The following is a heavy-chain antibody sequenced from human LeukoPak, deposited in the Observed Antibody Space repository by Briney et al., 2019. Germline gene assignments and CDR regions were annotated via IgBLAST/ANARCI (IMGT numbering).Heavy chain of an antibody. CDR2: IKQDGSEK. Sequence: PGGSLRLSCAASGFTFSSYWMSWVRQAPGKGLEWVANIKQDGSEKYYVDSVEGRFTISRDNAKNSLYLQMNSLRAEDTAVYYCARDPLGGQLLQDNWFDPWGQGTLVTVSS. CDR3: ARDPLGGQLLQDNWFDP. V-gene: IGHV3-7*01. D-gene: IGHD2-2*01. CDR1: GFTFSSYW. J-gene: IGHJ5*02.